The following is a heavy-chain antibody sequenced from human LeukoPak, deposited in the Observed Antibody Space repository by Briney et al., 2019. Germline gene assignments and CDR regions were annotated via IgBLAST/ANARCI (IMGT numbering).Heavy chain of an antibody. CDR3: ARGILRRYFDY. Sequence: PGGSLRLSCAASGFTFSSYEMNWVRQAPGKGLEWVLYIGSSGSTIYYADSVKGRFTISRDNAKNSLYLQMNSLRAEDTAVYYCARGILRRYFDYWGQGTLVTVSS. CDR1: GFTFSSYE. D-gene: IGHD2-15*01. CDR2: IGSSGSTI. V-gene: IGHV3-48*03. J-gene: IGHJ4*02.